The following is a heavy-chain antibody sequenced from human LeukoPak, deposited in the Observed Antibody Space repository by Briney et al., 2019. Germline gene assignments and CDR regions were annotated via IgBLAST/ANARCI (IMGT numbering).Heavy chain of an antibody. Sequence: QSGGSLRLSCEASGFTFSRFGMHWVRQAPGKGLEWVAVIWYDGSNQDYADSVKGRFTISRDNAKNSLYLQMNSLRAEDTAVYFCARGSGYCTSTSCYVYYYYGMDVWGQGTTVTVSS. V-gene: IGHV3-33*01. D-gene: IGHD2-2*01. CDR3: ARGSGYCTSTSCYVYYYYGMDV. CDR2: IWYDGSNQ. J-gene: IGHJ6*02. CDR1: GFTFSRFG.